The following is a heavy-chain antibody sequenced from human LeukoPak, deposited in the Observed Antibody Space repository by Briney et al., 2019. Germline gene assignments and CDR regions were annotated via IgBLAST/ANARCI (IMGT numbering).Heavy chain of an antibody. CDR1: GFTFSSYW. V-gene: IGHV3-7*03. Sequence: GGSLRLSCAASGFTFSSYWMSWVRQTPGKGLEWVANMNRDGSEKNYVDSIKGRFTISRDNAANSLYLQMNSLRAEDTAVYYCARFICSGGSCNEGGYWGQGTLVTVSS. J-gene: IGHJ4*02. D-gene: IGHD2-15*01. CDR2: MNRDGSEK. CDR3: ARFICSGGSCNEGGY.